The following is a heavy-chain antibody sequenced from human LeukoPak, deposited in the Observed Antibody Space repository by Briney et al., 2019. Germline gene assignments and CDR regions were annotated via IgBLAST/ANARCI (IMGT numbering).Heavy chain of an antibody. CDR3: AREITSSSSFDS. V-gene: IGHV3-21*01. D-gene: IGHD6-6*01. J-gene: IGHJ4*02. CDR1: GFPFSRYS. CDR2: ITSSSGYI. Sequence: GGSLRISCAASGFPFSRYSMNWVRQAPGKGLEWVSSITSSSGYIHYADSVKGRFTISRDNAKNSLYLQMNSLRAEDTAVYHCAREITSSSSFDSWGQGTLVTVSS.